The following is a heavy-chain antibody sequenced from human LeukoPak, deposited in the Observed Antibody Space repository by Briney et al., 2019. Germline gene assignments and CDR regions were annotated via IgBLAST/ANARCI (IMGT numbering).Heavy chain of an antibody. CDR1: GGSSSSSSYY. CDR2: IYYSGST. CDR3: ASIRFLEWLLAFDY. D-gene: IGHD3-3*01. Sequence: SETLSLTCTVSGGSSSSSSYYWGWIRQPPGKGLEWIGSIYYSGSTYYNPSLKSRVTISVDTSKNQFSLKLSSVTAADTAVYYCASIRFLEWLLAFDYWGQGTLVTVSS. V-gene: IGHV4-39*07. J-gene: IGHJ4*02.